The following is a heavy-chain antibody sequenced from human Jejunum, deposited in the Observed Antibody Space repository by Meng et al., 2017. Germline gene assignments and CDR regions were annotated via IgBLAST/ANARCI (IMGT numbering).Heavy chain of an antibody. CDR2: ISAYNGNT. CDR1: GYTFTSYG. J-gene: IGHJ4*02. V-gene: IGHV1-18*01. CDR3: ARVPPSGQEIDY. D-gene: IGHD7-27*01. Sequence: HVARVHCGAEEKKSGASVKVSCKASGYTFTSYGISWVRQAPGQGLEWMGWISAYNGNTNYAQKLQGRVTMTTDTSTSTAYMELRSLRSDDTAVYYCARVPPSGQEIDYWGQGTLVTVSS.